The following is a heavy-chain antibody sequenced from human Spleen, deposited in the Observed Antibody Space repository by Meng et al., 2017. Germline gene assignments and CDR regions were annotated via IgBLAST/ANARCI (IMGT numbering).Heavy chain of an antibody. D-gene: IGHD3-22*01. CDR1: GYTFTNYR. CDR3: ARVVRDYDSSGYSFDAFDI. V-gene: IGHV1-18*01. CDR2: ISTYNANT. Sequence: ASVKVSCKASGYTFTNYRIDWVRQAPGQGLEWMGWISTYNANTNYAQKLQGRVTMTRDTSTSTVHMELSSLRSEDTAVYYCARVVRDYDSSGYSFDAFDIWGQGTMVTVSS. J-gene: IGHJ3*02.